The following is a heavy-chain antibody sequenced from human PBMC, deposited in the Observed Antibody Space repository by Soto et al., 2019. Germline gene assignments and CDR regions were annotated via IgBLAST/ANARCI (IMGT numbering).Heavy chain of an antibody. CDR2: INHSGST. J-gene: IGHJ6*02. V-gene: IGHV4-34*01. CDR3: ASQRVYCSGGSCYSYYYYYGMDV. D-gene: IGHD2-15*01. Sequence: SETLSLTCAVYGGSFSGYYWSWIRQPPGKGLEWIGEINHSGSTNYNPSLKSRVTISVDTSKNQFSLELSSVTAADTAVYYCASQRVYCSGGSCYSYYYYYGMDVWGQGTTVTV. CDR1: GGSFSGYY.